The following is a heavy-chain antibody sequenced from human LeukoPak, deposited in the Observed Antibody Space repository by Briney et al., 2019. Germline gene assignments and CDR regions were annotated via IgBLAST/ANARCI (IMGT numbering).Heavy chain of an antibody. V-gene: IGHV3-33*06. Sequence: GGSLRLSCAASGFTFSSYAMSWVRQAPGKGLEWVAVIWDDGSNKNYADSVKGRVTISRDNSQNTLHLQMNSLRAEDTAVYYCAKGGYYERPWYFDYWGQGTLVTVSS. CDR1: GFTFSSYA. CDR2: IWDDGSNK. J-gene: IGHJ4*02. CDR3: AKGGYYERPWYFDY. D-gene: IGHD3-22*01.